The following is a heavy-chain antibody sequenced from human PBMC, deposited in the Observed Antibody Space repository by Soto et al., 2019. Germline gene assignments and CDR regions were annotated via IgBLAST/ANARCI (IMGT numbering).Heavy chain of an antibody. CDR1: GFTFSSYA. D-gene: IGHD3-22*01. J-gene: IGHJ4*02. CDR3: ARSEATMIVVPLDY. V-gene: IGHV3-30-3*01. CDR2: ISYDGSNK. Sequence: GGSLRLSCAASGFTFSSYAMHWVRQAPGKGLEWVAVISYDGSNKYYADSVKGRFTISRDNSKNTLYLQMNSLRAEDTAVYYCARSEATMIVVPLDYWGQGTLVTVSS.